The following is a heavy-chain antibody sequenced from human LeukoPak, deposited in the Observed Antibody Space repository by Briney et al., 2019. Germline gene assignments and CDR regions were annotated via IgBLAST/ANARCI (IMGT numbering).Heavy chain of an antibody. CDR2: IIPIFGTA. D-gene: IGHD5-18*01. V-gene: IGHV1-69*05. CDR3: ASQRYSYGVYDAFDI. Sequence: ASVKASCKASGGTFGSYAISWVRQAPGQGLKWMGRIIPIFGTANYAQKFQGRVTITTDESTSTAYMELSSLRSEDTAVYYCASQRYSYGVYDAFDIWGQGTMVTVSS. J-gene: IGHJ3*02. CDR1: GGTFGSYA.